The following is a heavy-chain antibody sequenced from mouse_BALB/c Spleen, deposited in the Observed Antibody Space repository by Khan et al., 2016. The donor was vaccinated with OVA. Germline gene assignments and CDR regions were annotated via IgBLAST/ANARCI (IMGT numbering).Heavy chain of an antibody. J-gene: IGHJ3*01. CDR2: ISYSGST. V-gene: IGHV3-8*02. Sequence: EVQLVESGPSLVKPSQTLSLTCSVTGDSITSGYWNWIRKFPGNKLEYMGYISYSGSTYYNPSLKSRISITRDTSKNQYYLQLNSVTTEDTATYSCARYDYDYDGAFAYWGQGTLVTVSA. CDR1: GDSITSGY. CDR3: ARYDYDYDGAFAY. D-gene: IGHD2-4*01.